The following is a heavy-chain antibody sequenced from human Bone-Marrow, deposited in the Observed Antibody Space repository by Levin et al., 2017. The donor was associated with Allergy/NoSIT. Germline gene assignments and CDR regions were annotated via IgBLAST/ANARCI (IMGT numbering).Heavy chain of an antibody. Sequence: GGSLRLSCAASGFTFSSYSMNWVRQAPGKGLEWVSSISSSSSYIYYADSVKGRFTISRDNAKNSLYLQMNSLRAEDTAVYYCAREITYDVWSGYYPDAFDIWGQGTMVTVSS. J-gene: IGHJ3*02. V-gene: IGHV3-21*01. CDR3: AREITYDVWSGYYPDAFDI. D-gene: IGHD3-3*01. CDR2: ISSSSSYI. CDR1: GFTFSSYS.